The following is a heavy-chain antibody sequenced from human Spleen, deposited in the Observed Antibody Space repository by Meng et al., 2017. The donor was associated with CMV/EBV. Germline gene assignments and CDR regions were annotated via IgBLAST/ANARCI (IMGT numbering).Heavy chain of an antibody. Sequence: GESLKISCAASGFTFSSYAMHWVRQAPGKGLEWVALISYDGSNKYYADSVKGRFTISRDNSKNTLFLQMNSLRTEDTAVYYCARWYDTSSGFDYWGQGTLVTVSS. CDR3: ARWYDTSSGFDY. CDR1: GFTFSSYA. V-gene: IGHV3-30-3*01. D-gene: IGHD6-6*01. CDR2: ISYDGSNK. J-gene: IGHJ4*02.